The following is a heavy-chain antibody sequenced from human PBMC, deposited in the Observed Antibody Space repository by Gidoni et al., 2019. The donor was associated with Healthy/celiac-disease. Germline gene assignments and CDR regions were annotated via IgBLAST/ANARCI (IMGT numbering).Heavy chain of an antibody. V-gene: IGHV3-48*01. D-gene: IGHD4-17*01. J-gene: IGHJ3*02. CDR2: ISSSSSTI. CDR1: GFTFSSYS. Sequence: EVQLVESGGGLVQPGGSLSLSCAASGFTFSSYSMNWVRQAPGKGLEWVSYISSSSSTIYYADSVKGRFTISRDNAKNSLYLQMNSLRAEDTAVYYCARDWDYGGNPDAFDIWGQGTMVTVSS. CDR3: ARDWDYGGNPDAFDI.